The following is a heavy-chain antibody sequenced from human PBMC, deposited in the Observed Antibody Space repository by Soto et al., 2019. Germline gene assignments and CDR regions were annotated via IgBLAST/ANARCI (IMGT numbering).Heavy chain of an antibody. D-gene: IGHD6-6*01. V-gene: IGHV4-30-4*01. CDR2: IYHRGNT. J-gene: IGHJ4*02. CDR1: GGSISRGDYY. Sequence: SETLSLTCTVSGGSISRGDYYWSWIRQSPGKGLEWIAYIYHRGNTYYNPSLKSRVTLSVDTSRNQFSLNMSSVTAGDSAVYFLSRGFSLKLEFYYWGQGILITVAS. CDR3: SRGFSLKLEFYY.